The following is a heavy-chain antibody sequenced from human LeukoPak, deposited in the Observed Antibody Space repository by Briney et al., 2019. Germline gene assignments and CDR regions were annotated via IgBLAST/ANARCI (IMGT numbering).Heavy chain of an antibody. D-gene: IGHD3-10*01. CDR2: IYYSGST. V-gene: IGHV4-39*01. CDR3: ARCPYQGSGRATYSVRFWFDP. Sequence: PSETLSLTCTVSGGSISSSSYYWGWIRQPPGKGLEWIGSIYYSGSTYYNPSLKSRVTISVDTSKNQFSLKLSSVTAADTAVYYCARCPYQGSGRATYSVRFWFDPWGQGTLVTVSS. CDR1: GGSISSSSYY. J-gene: IGHJ5*02.